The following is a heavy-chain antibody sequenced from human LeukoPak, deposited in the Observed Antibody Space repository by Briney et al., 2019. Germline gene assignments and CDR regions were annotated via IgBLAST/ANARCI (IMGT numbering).Heavy chain of an antibody. CDR1: GFTLSSYS. V-gene: IGHV3-48*04. CDR3: AELGITMIGGV. Sequence: GGSLRLSCAASGFTLSSYSMLWVRQAPGKGLEWVSYISSSSSTIYYADSVKGRFTISRDNAKNSLYLQMNSLRAEDTAVYYCAELGITMIGGVWGKGTTVTISS. J-gene: IGHJ6*04. CDR2: ISSSSSTI. D-gene: IGHD3-10*02.